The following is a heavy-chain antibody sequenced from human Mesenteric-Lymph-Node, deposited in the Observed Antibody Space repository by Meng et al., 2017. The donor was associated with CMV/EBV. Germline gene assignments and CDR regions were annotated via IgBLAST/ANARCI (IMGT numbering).Heavy chain of an antibody. CDR3: ARDHPSGAYYDFWSGDTYYYYGMDV. CDR2: ISSSSSYI. D-gene: IGHD3-3*01. CDR1: GFTFSSYS. V-gene: IGHV3-21*01. Sequence: GESLKISCAASGFTFSSYSMNWVRQAPGKGLEWVSSISSSSSYIYYADSVKGRFTISRDNAKNSLYLQMNSLRAEDTAVYYCARDHPSGAYYDFWSGDTYYYYGMDVWGQGTTVTVSS. J-gene: IGHJ6*02.